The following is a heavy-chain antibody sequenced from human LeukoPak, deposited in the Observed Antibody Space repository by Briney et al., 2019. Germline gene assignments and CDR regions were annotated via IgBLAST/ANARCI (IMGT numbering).Heavy chain of an antibody. D-gene: IGHD6-13*01. Sequence: ASVTVSCTASGYTFTGYYMHWVRQAPGQGLAWMGWINPNSGGTNYAQKFQGRVTMTRDTSISTAYMELSRLRSDDTAVYYCARDYRSSWYPYNWFDPWGQGTLVTVSS. CDR2: INPNSGGT. CDR3: ARDYRSSWYPYNWFDP. V-gene: IGHV1-2*02. CDR1: GYTFTGYY. J-gene: IGHJ5*02.